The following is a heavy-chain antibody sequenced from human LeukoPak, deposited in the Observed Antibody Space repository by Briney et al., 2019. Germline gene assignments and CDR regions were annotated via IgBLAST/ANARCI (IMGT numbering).Heavy chain of an antibody. CDR1: GGSISSSSYY. Sequence: SETLSLTCTVSGGSISSSSYYWGWIRQPPGKGLEWIGCIYYSGSTYYNPSLKSRVTISVDTSKNQFSLKLSSVTAADTAVYYCARVETKWFGEFRNWFDPWGQGTLVTVSS. V-gene: IGHV4-39*07. J-gene: IGHJ5*02. CDR2: IYYSGST. CDR3: ARVETKWFGEFRNWFDP. D-gene: IGHD3-10*01.